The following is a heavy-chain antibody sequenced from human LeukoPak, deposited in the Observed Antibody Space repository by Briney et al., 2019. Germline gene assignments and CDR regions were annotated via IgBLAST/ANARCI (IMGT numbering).Heavy chain of an antibody. J-gene: IGHJ4*02. CDR2: IYYSGNT. CDR3: ARDLGVLMQD. V-gene: IGHV4-59*12. Sequence: PSETLSLTCTVSGGSISTYYWSWIRQPPGKELEWIGFIYYSGNTHYNPSLKSRVTISVDTSKNQFSLKLTSVTAADTAVYYCARDLGVLMQDWGQGTLVTVSS. CDR1: GGSISTYY. D-gene: IGHD2-8*01.